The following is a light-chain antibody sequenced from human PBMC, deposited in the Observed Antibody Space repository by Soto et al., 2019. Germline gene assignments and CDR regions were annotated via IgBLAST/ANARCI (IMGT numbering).Light chain of an antibody. CDR2: KAS. Sequence: DIQMTQSPSTLSASVGDRVTITCRASQSISSWLAWYQQKPGKAPKLLIYKASSLESGVPSRFSGSGSGTAFTLTISSLQPDEFATYYGQQYNSYYTLGQGTKLEIK. CDR3: QQYNSYYT. J-gene: IGKJ2*01. CDR1: QSISSW. V-gene: IGKV1-5*03.